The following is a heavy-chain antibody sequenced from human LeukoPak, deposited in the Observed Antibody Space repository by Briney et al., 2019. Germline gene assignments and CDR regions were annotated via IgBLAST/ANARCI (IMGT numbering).Heavy chain of an antibody. V-gene: IGHV3-23*01. CDR2: IDESGGSI. CDR3: AKLSLSGRSQSADY. D-gene: IGHD3-10*01. J-gene: IGHJ4*02. Sequence: GGSLRLSCAATGFTFSSDAMSWVRQAPGKGLEWVSGIDESGGSIYYADSVKGRFTISRDNSKNTLDLQMNSLRAEDTAVYYCAKLSLSGRSQSADYWGQGTLVTVSS. CDR1: GFTFSSDA.